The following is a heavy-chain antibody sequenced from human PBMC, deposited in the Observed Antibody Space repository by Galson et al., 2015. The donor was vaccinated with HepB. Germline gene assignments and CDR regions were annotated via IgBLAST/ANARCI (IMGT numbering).Heavy chain of an antibody. D-gene: IGHD3-16*02. V-gene: IGHV4-39*01. CDR2: VYYSGVT. Sequence: ETLSLTCTVSGASTSSSSYYWNWIRQSPGKGLEWIGSVYYSGVTYYNPSLKSRVTISIDTSKNQLSLRVSSVTAADTALYYCARALGGSYFYGLDVWGQGTTVAVSS. J-gene: IGHJ6*02. CDR1: GASTSSSSYY. CDR3: ARALGGSYFYGLDV.